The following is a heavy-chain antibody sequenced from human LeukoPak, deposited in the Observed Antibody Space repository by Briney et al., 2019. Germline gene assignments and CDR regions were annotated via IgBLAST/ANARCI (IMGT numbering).Heavy chain of an antibody. CDR2: FEPEDGET. CDR1: GYTLTELS. D-gene: IGHD2-15*01. Sequence: ASVKVSCKVSGYTLTELSMHWVRQAPGKGLEWMGGFEPEDGETIYAQKFQGRVTMTEDTSTDTAYMELRSLRSDDTAVYYCARAAIVVVVAATQNNWFDPWGQGTLVTVSS. J-gene: IGHJ5*02. V-gene: IGHV1-24*01. CDR3: ARAAIVVVVAATQNNWFDP.